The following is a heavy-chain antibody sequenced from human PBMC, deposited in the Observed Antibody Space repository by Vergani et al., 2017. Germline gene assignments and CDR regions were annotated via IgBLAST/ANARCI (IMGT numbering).Heavy chain of an antibody. CDR1: GYTFTYRY. J-gene: IGHJ4*02. CDR3: AREGFYDYVWGSYRLRGGYYFDY. Sequence: QVQLVQSGAEVKKPGSSVKVSCKASGYTFTYRYLHWVRQAPGQALEWMGWITPFNGETKYAQKFQDRVTITRDTSASTAYMELSSLRSEDTAVYYCAREGFYDYVWGSYRLRGGYYFDYWGQGTLVTVSS. D-gene: IGHD3-16*02. CDR2: ITPFNGET. V-gene: IGHV1-45*02.